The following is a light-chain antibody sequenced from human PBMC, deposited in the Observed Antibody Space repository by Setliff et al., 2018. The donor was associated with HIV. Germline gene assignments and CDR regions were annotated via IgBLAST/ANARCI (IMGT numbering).Light chain of an antibody. CDR2: EVS. V-gene: IGLV2-14*01. Sequence: QSVLTQPASVSGSPGQSITISCTGASSDVGGYNYVSWYQQYPGKAPKLMIYEVSNRPSGVSNRFSGSKSGNTASLTISGLQAEDEADYYCSSYTSRSTVVFGGGTKVTVL. J-gene: IGLJ2*01. CDR3: SSYTSRSTVV. CDR1: SSDVGGYNY.